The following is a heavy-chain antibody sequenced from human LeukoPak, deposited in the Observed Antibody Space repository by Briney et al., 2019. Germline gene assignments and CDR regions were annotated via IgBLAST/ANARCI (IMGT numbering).Heavy chain of an antibody. Sequence: PGGSLRLSCAASGFTFSSYAMSWVRQAPGKGLEWVSAISGGGTNTYYTDSVKGRFTISRDNSKNTLYLQMNSLRADDMAVYYCAKSYSSGWPYYFDYWGQGTLVTVSS. D-gene: IGHD6-19*01. J-gene: IGHJ4*02. CDR3: AKSYSSGWPYYFDY. CDR2: ISGGGTNT. V-gene: IGHV3-23*01. CDR1: GFTFSSYA.